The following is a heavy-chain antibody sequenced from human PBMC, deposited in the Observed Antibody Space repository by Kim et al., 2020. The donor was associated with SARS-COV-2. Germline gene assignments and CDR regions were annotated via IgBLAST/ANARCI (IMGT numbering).Heavy chain of an antibody. CDR3: ASRNFWSGYPGGG. CDR1: GGSISSSSYY. D-gene: IGHD3-3*01. V-gene: IGHV4-39*01. Sequence: SETLSLTCTVSGGSISSSSYYWGWIRQPPGKGLEWIGSIYYSGSTYYNPSLKSRVTISVDTSKNQFSLKLSSVTAADTAVYYCASRNFWSGYPGGGWGQGTLVTVSS. CDR2: IYYSGST. J-gene: IGHJ4*02.